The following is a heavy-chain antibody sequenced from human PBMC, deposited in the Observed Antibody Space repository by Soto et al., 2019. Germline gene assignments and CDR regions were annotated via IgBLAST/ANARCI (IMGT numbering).Heavy chain of an antibody. CDR1: GFTFSSYG. D-gene: IGHD3-16*01. Sequence: GGSLRLSCAASGFTFSSYGMHWVHQAPGKGLEWVAVISYDGSNKYYADSVKGRFTISRDNSKNTLYLQMNSLRAEDTAVYYCAKDQVAYYRNPPLDYWGQGTLVTVSS. J-gene: IGHJ4*02. CDR2: ISYDGSNK. V-gene: IGHV3-30*18. CDR3: AKDQVAYYRNPPLDY.